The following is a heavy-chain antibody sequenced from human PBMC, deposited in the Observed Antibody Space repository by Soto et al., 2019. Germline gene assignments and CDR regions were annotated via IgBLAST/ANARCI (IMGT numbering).Heavy chain of an antibody. V-gene: IGHV6-1*01. CDR2: TYYRSKWYN. Sequence: SHTLSLTCAISGDSVSSNSAAWNWIRQSPPRGLEWLGRTYYRSKWYNDYAVSVKSRITINPDTSKNQFSLQLNSVTPEDTAVYYCARDPPDFHSACDYWGQGTMVTVSS. D-gene: IGHD4-4*01. CDR1: GDSVSSNSAA. CDR3: ARDPPDFHSACDY. J-gene: IGHJ4*02.